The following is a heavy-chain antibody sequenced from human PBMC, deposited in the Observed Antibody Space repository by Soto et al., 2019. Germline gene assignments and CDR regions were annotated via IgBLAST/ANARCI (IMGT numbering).Heavy chain of an antibody. V-gene: IGHV4-59*08. CDR3: VRQGFGRLHGLVAV. J-gene: IGHJ6*02. D-gene: IGHD3-10*01. Sequence: QVQLQESGPGLVKPSETLSLTCTVSDDSSSSYKWSWIRQPPGRRLEWIGYIDSNGGTSYNPPLQRRVTIAIATSTKQFSLKLSSVTAADTAVYYCVRQGFGRLHGLVAVWGQGTTVTVSS. CDR1: DDSSSSYK. CDR2: IDSNGGT.